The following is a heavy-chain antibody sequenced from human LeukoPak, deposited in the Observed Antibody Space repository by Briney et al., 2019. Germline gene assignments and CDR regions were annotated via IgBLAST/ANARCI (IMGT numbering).Heavy chain of an antibody. Sequence: GGSLRLSCAASGFTFSSYAMSWVRQAPGKGLEWVSAISGSGGSTYYADSVKGRFTISRDNSKNTLYLQMGSLRAEDMAVYYCARARLQYYFDYWGQGTLVTVSS. J-gene: IGHJ4*02. CDR2: ISGSGGST. D-gene: IGHD4-11*01. V-gene: IGHV3-23*01. CDR1: GFTFSSYA. CDR3: ARARLQYYFDY.